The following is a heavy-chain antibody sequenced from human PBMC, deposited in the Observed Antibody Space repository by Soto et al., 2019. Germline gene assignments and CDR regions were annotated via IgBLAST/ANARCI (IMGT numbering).Heavy chain of an antibody. Sequence: PSETLSLTCAVYGGSFSGYHWSWIRQPPGKGLEWIGYIYYTGSTNYNPSLKSRVTMSVDTSKNQFSLKLNSVTAADTAVYYCARGFTIGWYTYYFDLWGQGPLVTVSS. CDR3: ARGFTIGWYTYYFDL. CDR1: GGSFSGYH. D-gene: IGHD6-19*01. V-gene: IGHV4-59*08. J-gene: IGHJ4*02. CDR2: IYYTGST.